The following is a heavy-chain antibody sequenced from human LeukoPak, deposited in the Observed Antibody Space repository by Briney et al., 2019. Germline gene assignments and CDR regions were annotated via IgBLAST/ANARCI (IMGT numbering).Heavy chain of an antibody. CDR2: IYYSGST. D-gene: IGHD5-18*01. V-gene: IGHV4-59*01. Sequence: SETLSLTCTVSGGSLSSYYWSWLRQPPGKGLEWIGYIYYSGSTNYNPSLKSRVTISVDTSKNQFSLKLSSVTAADTAVYYCARASGTAMVYWYFDLWGRGTLVTVSS. CDR3: ARASGTAMVYWYFDL. J-gene: IGHJ2*01. CDR1: GGSLSSYY.